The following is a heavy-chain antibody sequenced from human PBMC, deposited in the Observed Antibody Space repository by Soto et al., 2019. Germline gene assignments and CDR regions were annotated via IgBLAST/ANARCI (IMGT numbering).Heavy chain of an antibody. D-gene: IGHD1-7*01. Sequence: QVQLVQSGAEVTKPGASVKVSCKASGYTFTSYDINWVRQATGQGLEWMGWMNPNSGNTGYAQKFQGRVTMTRNTSINTAYMELSSLRSEDTAVYYCARAYNWNYEFDYWGQGTLVTVSS. J-gene: IGHJ4*02. V-gene: IGHV1-8*01. CDR1: GYTFTSYD. CDR2: MNPNSGNT. CDR3: ARAYNWNYEFDY.